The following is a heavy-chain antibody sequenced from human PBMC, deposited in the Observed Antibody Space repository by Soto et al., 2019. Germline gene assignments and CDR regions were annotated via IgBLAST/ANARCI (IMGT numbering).Heavy chain of an antibody. V-gene: IGHV4-4*02. CDR1: SGSISSSNW. Sequence: SETLSLTCAVSSGSISSSNWWSWVRQPPGKGLEWIGEIYHSGSTNYNPSLKSRVTISVDKSKNQFSLKLSSVTAADTAVYYCARVHSITIFGVGHVGFDYWGHGTLVTVS. J-gene: IGHJ4*01. CDR3: ARVHSITIFGVGHVGFDY. D-gene: IGHD3-3*01. CDR2: IYHSGST.